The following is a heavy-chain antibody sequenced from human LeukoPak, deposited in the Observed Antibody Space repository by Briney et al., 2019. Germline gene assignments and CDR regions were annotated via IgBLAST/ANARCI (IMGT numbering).Heavy chain of an antibody. D-gene: IGHD3-22*01. Sequence: GGSVRLSCAASGFTFSSYWMHWVRHAPGKGLVWVSRINSDGSSTSYADSVKGRFTISRDNAKNTLYLQMNSLRAENTAVYYCARDFSDYYDSSGLQHWGQGTLVTVSS. CDR2: INSDGSST. CDR3: ARDFSDYYDSSGLQH. V-gene: IGHV3-74*01. CDR1: GFTFSSYW. J-gene: IGHJ1*01.